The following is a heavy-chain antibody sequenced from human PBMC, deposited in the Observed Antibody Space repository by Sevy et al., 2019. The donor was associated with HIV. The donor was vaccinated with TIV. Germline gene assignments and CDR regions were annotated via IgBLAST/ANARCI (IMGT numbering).Heavy chain of an antibody. CDR2: ISGSGGST. V-gene: IGHV3-23*01. J-gene: IGHJ4*02. CDR1: GFTFSSYA. D-gene: IGHD3-3*01. CDR3: AKDLVFGVGETFDY. Sequence: GGSLRLSCAASGFTFSSYAMSWVRQAPGKGLEWVSAISGSGGSTYYADSVKGRFTISRDNSKNTLYLQMNSLRAEDTAVYSCAKDLVFGVGETFDYWGQGTLVTVSS.